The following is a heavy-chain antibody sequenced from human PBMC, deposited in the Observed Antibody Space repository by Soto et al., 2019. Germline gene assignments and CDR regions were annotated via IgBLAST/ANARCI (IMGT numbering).Heavy chain of an antibody. CDR1: AFAFSSYW. CDR3: AGLSGKFDF. J-gene: IGHJ4*02. Sequence: EVQLVQSGGGLVQPGGSLRLSCAASAFAFSSYWMHWVRQAPGKGLVWVSRINSDGSSTRYADSVKGRFTISRDNAKNTLYLQINSLRAEDTAVYYCAGLSGKFDFWGQGTLVTVSS. D-gene: IGHD6-19*01. CDR2: INSDGSST. V-gene: IGHV3-74*01.